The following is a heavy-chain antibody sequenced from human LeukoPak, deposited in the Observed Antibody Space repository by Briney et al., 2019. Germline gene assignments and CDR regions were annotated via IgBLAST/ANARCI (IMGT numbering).Heavy chain of an antibody. Sequence: GGSLRLSCAASGFTFSSYGMSWVRQAPGKGLEWVSAISGSGGSTYYSDSVKGRFTISRDNSKSTLYLQMNSLRAEDTALYYCAKDQSSGWPNYFDYWGQGTLVTVSS. D-gene: IGHD6-19*01. CDR1: GFTFSSYG. CDR3: AKDQSSGWPNYFDY. V-gene: IGHV3-23*01. J-gene: IGHJ4*02. CDR2: ISGSGGST.